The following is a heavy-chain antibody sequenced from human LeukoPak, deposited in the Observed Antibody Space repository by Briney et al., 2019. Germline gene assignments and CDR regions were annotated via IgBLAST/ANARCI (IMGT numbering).Heavy chain of an antibody. J-gene: IGHJ3*02. D-gene: IGHD2-21*01. CDR1: GGSISSYY. Sequence: SETLSLTCTVSGGSISSYYWSWIRQPPGKGPEWIGYIYYSGSTNYNPSLKSRVTISVDTSKNQFSLKLSSVTAADTAVYYCAREGPLFAFDIWGQGTMVTVSS. CDR3: AREGPLFAFDI. CDR2: IYYSGST. V-gene: IGHV4-59*01.